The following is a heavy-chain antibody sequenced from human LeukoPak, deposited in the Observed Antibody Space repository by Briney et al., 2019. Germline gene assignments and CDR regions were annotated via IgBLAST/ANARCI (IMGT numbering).Heavy chain of an antibody. CDR1: GGSISSSSYY. CDR2: ISYSGGT. V-gene: IGHV4-39*01. D-gene: IGHD2-2*01. Sequence: PSETLSLTCTVSGGSISSSSYYWGWIRQPPGKGLEWIGSISYSGGTYYNPSLKSRVTISVDTSKNQSSLRLSSVTAADTAVYYCARLYCSTISCSRAEYFQHWGQGTLVTVSS. J-gene: IGHJ1*01. CDR3: ARLYCSTISCSRAEYFQH.